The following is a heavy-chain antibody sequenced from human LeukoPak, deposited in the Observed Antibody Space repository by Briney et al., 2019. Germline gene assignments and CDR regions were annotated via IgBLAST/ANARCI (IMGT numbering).Heavy chain of an antibody. J-gene: IGHJ4*02. V-gene: IGHV4-34*01. CDR3: AREYGSGSFSHHFDY. Sequence: PSETLSLTCAVHGGSFSAYYWSWIRQSPEKGLEWIGEINHSGSTNYNPSLKSRVTISVDTSKNQFSLKLSSVTAADTAVYYCAREYGSGSFSHHFDYWGQGTLVTVSS. CDR2: INHSGST. D-gene: IGHD3-10*01. CDR1: GGSFSAYY.